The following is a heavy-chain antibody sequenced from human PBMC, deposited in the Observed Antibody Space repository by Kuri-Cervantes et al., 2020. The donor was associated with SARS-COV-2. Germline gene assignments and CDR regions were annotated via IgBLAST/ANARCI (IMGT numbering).Heavy chain of an antibody. CDR1: GGSISSGDYY. D-gene: IGHD1-1*01. CDR2: IYYSGST. Sequence: SETLSLTCTVSGGSISSGDYYWSWIRQPPGKGLEWIGYIYYSGSTYYNPSLKSRVTISVDTPKNQFSLKLSSVTAADTAVYYCARQTRNTIRTSLGYWGQGTPVTVSS. J-gene: IGHJ4*02. CDR3: ARQTRNTIRTSLGY. V-gene: IGHV4-30-4*08.